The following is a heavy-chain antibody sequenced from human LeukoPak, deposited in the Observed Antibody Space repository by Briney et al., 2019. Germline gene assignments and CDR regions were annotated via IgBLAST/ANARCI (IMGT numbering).Heavy chain of an antibody. CDR1: GYTFTGYY. CDR2: INPDSGAT. V-gene: IGHV1-2*02. Sequence: ASVKVSCKASGYTFTGYYMHWVRQAPGQGLEWMGWINPDSGATNYAQKFQGRVTMTRDTSISAAYMDLSSLISDDTAVYYCARGSPGWLLGDYWGQGTLVTVSS. CDR3: ARGSPGWLLGDY. D-gene: IGHD3-22*01. J-gene: IGHJ4*02.